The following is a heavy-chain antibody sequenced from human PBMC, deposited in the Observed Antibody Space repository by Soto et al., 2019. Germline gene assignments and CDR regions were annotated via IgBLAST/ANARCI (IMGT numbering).Heavy chain of an antibody. J-gene: IGHJ5*02. CDR1: GFSFNSSGVG. CDR3: AHHSSWNYYVSDGFDP. Sequence: SGPTLVNPTQTLTLTCTFSGFSFNSSGVGVGWIRQPPGKALEWLALIYWDDDKRYSPSLKSRLTITKDTSKNQVVLTMTNMDPVDTATYYCAHHSSWNYYVSDGFDPWGQGTLVTVSS. CDR2: IYWDDDK. D-gene: IGHD3-10*01. V-gene: IGHV2-5*02.